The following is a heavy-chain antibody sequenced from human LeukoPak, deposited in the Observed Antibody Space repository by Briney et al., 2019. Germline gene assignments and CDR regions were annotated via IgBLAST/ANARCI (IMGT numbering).Heavy chain of an antibody. CDR1: GFPFDNYA. D-gene: IGHD6-19*01. Sequence: SLGLSCAASGFPFDNYAMHWVRQVPGKGLEWVSGISWNSNSIGYADSVKGRFTISRDNARNSLYLQMTSLRTEDTALYFCAKGDSSGWDVVPPWYWGQGTLVTVSS. CDR3: AKGDSSGWDVVPPWY. V-gene: IGHV3-9*01. J-gene: IGHJ4*02. CDR2: ISWNSNSI.